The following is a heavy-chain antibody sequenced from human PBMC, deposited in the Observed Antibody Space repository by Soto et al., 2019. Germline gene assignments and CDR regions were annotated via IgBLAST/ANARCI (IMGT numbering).Heavy chain of an antibody. D-gene: IGHD4-4*01. Sequence: QVQLVESGGGVVHPGRSLSLSCAGSGFMFSNHGMHWVRRAPGKGLEWVAFISYDGSETFYADSVKGRFTISRDNSERSLSLPMRSLKKEDTAVYYCAITSVADVSFDSWGQGTLVTVSS. CDR3: AITSVADVSFDS. V-gene: IGHV3-30*03. J-gene: IGHJ4*02. CDR1: GFMFSNHG. CDR2: ISYDGSET.